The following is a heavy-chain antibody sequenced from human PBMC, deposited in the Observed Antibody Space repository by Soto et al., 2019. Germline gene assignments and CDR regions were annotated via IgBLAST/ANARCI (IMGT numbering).Heavy chain of an antibody. CDR3: ARDHYGDYIFDY. Sequence: GGSLRLSCAASGFTFSSYAMSWVRQAPGKGLEWVSAISGSGGSTYYADSVKGRFTISRDNAKNTLYLQMNSLRDEDTAVYYCARDHYGDYIFDYWGQGTLVTVSS. J-gene: IGHJ4*02. D-gene: IGHD4-17*01. CDR1: GFTFSSYA. CDR2: ISGSGGST. V-gene: IGHV3-23*01.